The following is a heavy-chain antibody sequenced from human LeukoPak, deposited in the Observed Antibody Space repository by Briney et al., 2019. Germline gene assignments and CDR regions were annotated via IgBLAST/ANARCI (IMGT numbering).Heavy chain of an antibody. CDR3: AKDLSGIAVAGTSDY. V-gene: IGHV3-11*05. D-gene: IGHD6-19*01. CDR1: GFTFSDYY. CDR2: ISSSSSYT. J-gene: IGHJ4*02. Sequence: PGGSLRLSCAASGFTFSDYYMNWIRQAPGKGLEWVSYISSSSSYTNYADSVKGRFTISGDNAKNSLYLQMNSLRAEDTAVYYCAKDLSGIAVAGTSDYWGQGTVVTVSS.